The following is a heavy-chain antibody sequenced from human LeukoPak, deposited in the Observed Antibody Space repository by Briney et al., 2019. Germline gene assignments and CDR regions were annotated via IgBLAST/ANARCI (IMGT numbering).Heavy chain of an antibody. D-gene: IGHD6-13*01. CDR2: ISFSSSTI. Sequence: GGSLRLSCAASGFTFSSYAMSWVRQAPGKGLEWVPYISFSSSTIYYADSVKGRFTISRDNSKNTLYLQMNSLRAEDTAVYYCAREAQYSSSWYASWGQGTLVTVSS. V-gene: IGHV3-48*01. CDR1: GFTFSSYA. CDR3: AREAQYSSSWYAS. J-gene: IGHJ5*01.